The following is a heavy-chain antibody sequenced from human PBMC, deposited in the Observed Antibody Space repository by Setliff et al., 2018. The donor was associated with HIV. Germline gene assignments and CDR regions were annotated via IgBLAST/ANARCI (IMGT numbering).Heavy chain of an antibody. Sequence: GESLTISCKGSGYSFTSYWIGWVRQMPGKGLEWMGIIYPGDSDTRYSPSFQGQVTISADKSISTAYLQWSSLKASDTAMYYCARHRVEDYCDSSGSAFDIWGQGTMVTVSS. CDR3: ARHRVEDYCDSSGSAFDI. J-gene: IGHJ3*02. CDR1: GYSFTSYW. V-gene: IGHV5-51*01. CDR2: IYPGDSDT. D-gene: IGHD3-22*01.